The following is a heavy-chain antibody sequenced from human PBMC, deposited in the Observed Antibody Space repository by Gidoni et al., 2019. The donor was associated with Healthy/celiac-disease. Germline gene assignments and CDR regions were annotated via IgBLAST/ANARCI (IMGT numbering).Heavy chain of an antibody. CDR2: ISSSSSYI. Sequence: EVQLVESGGGLVKPGGSLRLSCAASGFTFSSYSMNWVRQAPGKGLEWVSSISSSSSYIYYADSVKGRFTISRDNAKNSLYLQMNSLRAEDTAVYYCARDQMQFLEWLSEPYYYYGMDVWGQGTTVTVSS. D-gene: IGHD3-3*01. J-gene: IGHJ6*02. CDR1: GFTFSSYS. CDR3: ARDQMQFLEWLSEPYYYYGMDV. V-gene: IGHV3-21*01.